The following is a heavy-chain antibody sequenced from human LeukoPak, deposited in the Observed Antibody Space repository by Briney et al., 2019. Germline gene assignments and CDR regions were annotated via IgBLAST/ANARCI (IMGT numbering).Heavy chain of an antibody. CDR2: ISPRGDIT. V-gene: IGHV3-23*01. Sequence: GGSLRLSCAASGFTFSSYSMNWVRQAPGKGLEWVSGISPRGDITYYADSVKGRFTVSRDNFKNTLYLEVISLTAEDTAVYYCAKDDAWLQFGEWSQGTLVTVSS. CDR1: GFTFSSYS. CDR3: AKDDAWLQFGE. D-gene: IGHD3-10*01. J-gene: IGHJ4*02.